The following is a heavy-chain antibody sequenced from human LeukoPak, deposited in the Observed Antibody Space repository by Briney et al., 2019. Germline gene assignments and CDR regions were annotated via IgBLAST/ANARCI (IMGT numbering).Heavy chain of an antibody. V-gene: IGHV4-34*01. J-gene: IGHJ4*02. CDR1: GGSFSGYY. Sequence: SETLSLTCAVYGGSFSGYYWSWIRQPPGKGLEWIGKINHSGSTNYNPSLKSRVTISVDTSKNQFSLKLSSVTAADTAVYYCARNKNIAAAGTFDYWGQGTLVTVSS. D-gene: IGHD6-13*01. CDR2: INHSGST. CDR3: ARNKNIAAAGTFDY.